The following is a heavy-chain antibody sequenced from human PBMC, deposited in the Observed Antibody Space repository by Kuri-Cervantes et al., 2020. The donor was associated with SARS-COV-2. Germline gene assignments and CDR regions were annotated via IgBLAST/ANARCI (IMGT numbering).Heavy chain of an antibody. CDR3: ARGSLERTMDV. CDR1: GHTFTSYG. V-gene: IGHV1-18*01. CDR2: ISAYSGNT. Sequence: ASVKVSCKASGHTFTSYGISWVRQAPGQGLERMGWISAYSGNTNYAQKLQGRITITADTSTRTAYMELRSLRSDATAEYYCARGSLERTMDVWGKGTTVTVSS. D-gene: IGHD3-3*01. J-gene: IGHJ6*03.